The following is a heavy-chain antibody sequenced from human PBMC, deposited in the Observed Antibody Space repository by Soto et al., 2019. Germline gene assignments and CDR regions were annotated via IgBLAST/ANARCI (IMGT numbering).Heavy chain of an antibody. Sequence: SVKVSCKASGGTFSSYAISWVRQAPGQGLEWMGGIIPIFGTANYAQKFQGRVTITADESTSTAYMELSRLTPDDTAVYYCAREVVTETTLGYFDFWGQGALVTVSS. D-gene: IGHD2-21*02. J-gene: IGHJ4*02. CDR2: IIPIFGTA. V-gene: IGHV1-69*13. CDR1: GGTFSSYA. CDR3: AREVVTETTLGYFDF.